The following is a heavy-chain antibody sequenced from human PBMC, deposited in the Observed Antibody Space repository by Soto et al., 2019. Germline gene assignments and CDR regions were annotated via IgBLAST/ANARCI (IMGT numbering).Heavy chain of an antibody. CDR2: IYYSGST. V-gene: IGHV4-59*01. Sequence: SETLSLTCTLSGWSISSYYWSWVRQPPGKGLEWIGYIYYSGSTNYNPSLKSRVTISVDTSKNQFSLKLSSVTAADTAVYYCARGGGITIFGVVITDFDYWGQGTLVTVSS. CDR1: GWSISSYY. CDR3: ARGGGITIFGVVITDFDY. J-gene: IGHJ4*02. D-gene: IGHD3-3*01.